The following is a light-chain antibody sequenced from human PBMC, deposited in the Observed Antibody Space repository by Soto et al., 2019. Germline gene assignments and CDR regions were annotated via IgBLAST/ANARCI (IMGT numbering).Light chain of an antibody. V-gene: IGLV1-44*01. CDR1: SSNIGSNT. Sequence: QSVLTQPPSASGTPGQRVAISCSGSSSNIGSNTVNWYQQLPGTAPKLLIYSTDQRPSGVPDRFSGSKSGTSASLAISGLQSADEADYYCAAWDDSLNGWVFGGGTKLTVL. J-gene: IGLJ3*02. CDR3: AAWDDSLNGWV. CDR2: STD.